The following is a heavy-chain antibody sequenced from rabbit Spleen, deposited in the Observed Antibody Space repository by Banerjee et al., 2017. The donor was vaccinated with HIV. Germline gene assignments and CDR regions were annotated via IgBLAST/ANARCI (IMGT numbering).Heavy chain of an antibody. Sequence: QSLEESGGGLVQPEGSLTLSCTASGFSFSSNYYMCWVRQAPGKGLEWIACIDTGSSGTTYYASWAKGRFTISKTSSTTVTLQMTSLTAADTATYFCARDNAGKTITFNLWGPGTLVTVS. CDR1: GFSFSSNYY. CDR2: IDTGSSGTT. D-gene: IGHD4-2*01. V-gene: IGHV1S40*01. J-gene: IGHJ4*01. CDR3: ARDNAGKTITFNL.